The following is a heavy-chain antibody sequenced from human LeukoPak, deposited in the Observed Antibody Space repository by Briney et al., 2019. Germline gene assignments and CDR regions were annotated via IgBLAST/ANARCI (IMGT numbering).Heavy chain of an antibody. D-gene: IGHD6-13*01. CDR2: ISYDGSNK. J-gene: IGHJ5*02. CDR1: GFTFSSYG. V-gene: IGHV3-30*03. CDR3: VRESPVTAVGRSWFDP. Sequence: PGRSLRLSCAASGFTFSSYGMHWVRQAPGKGLEWVAVISYDGSNKYYADSVKGRFTISRDNTKNTLYLQMNSLRAEDTAVYYCVRESPVTAVGRSWFDPWGQGTLVTVSS.